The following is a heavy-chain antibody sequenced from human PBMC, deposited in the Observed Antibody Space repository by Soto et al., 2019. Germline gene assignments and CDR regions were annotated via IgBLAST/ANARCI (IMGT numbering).Heavy chain of an antibody. D-gene: IGHD6-19*01. CDR1: GFTFSSYG. Sequence: QVQLVESGGGVVQPGRSLRLSCAASGFTFSSYGMHWVRQAPGKGLEWVAVISYDGSNKYYADSVKGRFTISRDNSKNTLYLQMTSLRAEDTAVYYCAKDRIAVDGLPCGMDDWGQGTTVTVSS. J-gene: IGHJ6*02. CDR2: ISYDGSNK. CDR3: AKDRIAVDGLPCGMDD. V-gene: IGHV3-30*18.